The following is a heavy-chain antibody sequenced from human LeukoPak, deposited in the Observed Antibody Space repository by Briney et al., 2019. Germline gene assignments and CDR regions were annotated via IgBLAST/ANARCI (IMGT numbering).Heavy chain of an antibody. Sequence: GGSLRLSCAASGFTFSSYSMNWVRQAPGKGLEWVSYISSSSSTIYYADSVKGRFTISRDNAKNSLYLHMNSLRAEDTAVYYCARDYYDSSGYYGYWGQGTLVTVSS. V-gene: IGHV3-48*01. CDR3: ARDYYDSSGYYGY. D-gene: IGHD3-22*01. J-gene: IGHJ4*02. CDR1: GFTFSSYS. CDR2: ISSSSSTI.